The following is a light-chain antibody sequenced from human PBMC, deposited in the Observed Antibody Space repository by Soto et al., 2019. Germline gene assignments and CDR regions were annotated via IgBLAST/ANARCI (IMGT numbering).Light chain of an antibody. CDR3: HQYNNWPPWT. CDR2: GAS. Sequence: EIVMTHSPGTLSVSPCERATLSFSASRGISSNLAWYQQKPGQAPRLLIYGASTRATGIPARFSGSGSGTEFTLTISSLQSEDFAVYYCHQYNNWPPWTFGQGTKVDIK. CDR1: RGISSN. V-gene: IGKV3-15*01. J-gene: IGKJ1*01.